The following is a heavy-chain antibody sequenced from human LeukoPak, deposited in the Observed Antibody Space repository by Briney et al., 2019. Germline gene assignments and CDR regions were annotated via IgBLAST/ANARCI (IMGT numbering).Heavy chain of an antibody. CDR2: ISGSCGST. D-gene: IGHD3-3*01. CDR1: GFTFSSYA. CDR3: AKDQMGLRFLEWLSPFDY. V-gene: IGHV3-23*01. J-gene: IGHJ4*02. Sequence: PGGSLRLSCAASGFTFSSYAMSWVRQAPGKGLEWVSAISGSCGSTYYADSVKGRFTISRDNSKNTLYLQMNSLTAEDTAVYYCAKDQMGLRFLEWLSPFDYWGQGALVTVSS.